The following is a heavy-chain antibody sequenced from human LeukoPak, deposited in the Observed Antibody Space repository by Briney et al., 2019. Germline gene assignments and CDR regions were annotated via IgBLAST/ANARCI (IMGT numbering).Heavy chain of an antibody. Sequence: SGPTLLHPTQTLTLTCTFSGFSLSTRGGCVSWIRQPPGKALEWLARIDWDDDKYYSTSLKTRLTISKDTSKNQVVLTMTNMDPVDTATYYCARIWLTRSYYFDYWGQGTLVTVSS. CDR1: GFSLSTRGGC. CDR3: ARIWLTRSYYFDY. CDR2: IDWDDDK. D-gene: IGHD5-12*01. J-gene: IGHJ4*02. V-gene: IGHV2-70*11.